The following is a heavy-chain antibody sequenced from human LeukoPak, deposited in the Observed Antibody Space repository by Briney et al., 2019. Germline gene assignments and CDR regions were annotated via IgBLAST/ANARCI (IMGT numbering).Heavy chain of an antibody. CDR2: IYPGDSDT. CDR1: GDSFTSNW. CDR3: VRLSTTPGTYFDY. Sequence: GESLKISCEGDGDSFTSNWIGWVRQTPGKGLEWVGIIYPGDSDTRYSPSFQGQVTISADKSISTAYLQGSSLQASDTAMYYCVRLSTTPGTYFDYWGQGTLVTVSS. D-gene: IGHD1/OR15-1a*01. V-gene: IGHV5-51*01. J-gene: IGHJ4*02.